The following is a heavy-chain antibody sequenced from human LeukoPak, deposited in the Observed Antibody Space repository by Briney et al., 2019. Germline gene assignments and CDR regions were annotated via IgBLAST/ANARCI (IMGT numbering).Heavy chain of an antibody. J-gene: IGHJ4*02. D-gene: IGHD3-3*01. CDR1: GFTFSSYA. CDR3: AKDGRRYDFWSGSDY. V-gene: IGHV3-23*01. CDR2: ISGSGGST. Sequence: GGSLRLSCAASGFTFSSYAMGWVRQAPGKGLEWVSAISGSGGSTYYADSVKGRFTISRDNSKNTLYLQMNSLRAEDTAVYYCAKDGRRYDFWSGSDYWGQGTLVTVSS.